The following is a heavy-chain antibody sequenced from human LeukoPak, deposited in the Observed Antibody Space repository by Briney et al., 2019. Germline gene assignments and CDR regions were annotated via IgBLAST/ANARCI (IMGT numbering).Heavy chain of an antibody. D-gene: IGHD6-13*01. CDR2: IYYSGST. J-gene: IGHJ3*02. CDR3: ARARPIASGAFDI. Sequence: SETLSLTCTVSGGSISSYYWSWIRQPPGKGLEWIGYIYYSGSTNYNPSLKSRVTISVDTSKNQFSLKLSSVTAADTAVYYCARARPIASGAFDIWGQGTMVTVSS. V-gene: IGHV4-59*01. CDR1: GGSISSYY.